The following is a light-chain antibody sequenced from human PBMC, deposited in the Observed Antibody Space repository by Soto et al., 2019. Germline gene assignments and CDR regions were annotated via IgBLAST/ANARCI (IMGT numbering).Light chain of an antibody. J-gene: IGLJ1*01. CDR2: EVT. V-gene: IGLV2-8*01. CDR3: ASYAGTRLFV. Sequence: QSVLTQPPSASGSPGQSLTISCTGTSSDVGFYNFVSWYRQRPGKAPKLVIYEVTKRPSGVPDRFSGSKSGSTASLTVSGLQADDEADYYCASYAGTRLFVFGSGTKVTV. CDR1: SSDVGFYNF.